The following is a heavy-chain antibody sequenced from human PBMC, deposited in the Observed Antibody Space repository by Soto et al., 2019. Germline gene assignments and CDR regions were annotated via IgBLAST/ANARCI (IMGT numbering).Heavy chain of an antibody. J-gene: IGHJ4*02. CDR1: GSTFSSYD. Sequence: GGSLRLSCAASGSTFSSYDIHWVRQAPGKGLEWVAVVSHDGRNTHYADSVKGRFTISRYSSKNTVSLEMTSLRAEDTTVYYCGKGGRQWLVTSDFNYWGQGALVTVSS. CDR2: VSHDGRNT. CDR3: GKGGRQWLVTSDFNY. V-gene: IGHV3-30*18. D-gene: IGHD6-19*01.